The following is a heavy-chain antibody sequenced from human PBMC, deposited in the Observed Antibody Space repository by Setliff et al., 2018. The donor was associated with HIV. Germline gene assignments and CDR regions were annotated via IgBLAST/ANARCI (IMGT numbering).Heavy chain of an antibody. Sequence: GESLRLSCAASGFNFSTYNMNWVRQAPGKGLEWVSSISSSSSYIYYADSAKGRFTISRDNAKNSLYLQMNSLRAEGTAVYYCARVGREWELKPVGYWGQGTLVPSPQ. CDR3: ARVGREWELKPVGY. CDR1: GFNFSTYN. V-gene: IGHV3-21*01. J-gene: IGHJ4*02. CDR2: ISSSSSYI. D-gene: IGHD1-26*01.